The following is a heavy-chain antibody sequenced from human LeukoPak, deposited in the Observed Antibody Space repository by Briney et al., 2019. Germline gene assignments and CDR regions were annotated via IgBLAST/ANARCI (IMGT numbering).Heavy chain of an antibody. J-gene: IGHJ5*02. V-gene: IGHV4-31*03. CDR3: ARELVVVLAAMAGFDP. D-gene: IGHD2-2*01. Sequence: SQTLSLSCTVSGGSISGGGYYWSWIRQHPGKGLEWIGYIYYSGSTYYNPSLKSRVTISVDTSKNQFSLKLSSVTAADTAVYYCARELVVVLAAMAGFDPWGQGTLVIVSS. CDR1: GGSISGGGYY. CDR2: IYYSGST.